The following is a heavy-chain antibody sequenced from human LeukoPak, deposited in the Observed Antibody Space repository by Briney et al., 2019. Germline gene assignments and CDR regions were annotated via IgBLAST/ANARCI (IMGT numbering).Heavy chain of an antibody. CDR1: GGSFSGYY. V-gene: IGHV4-34*01. D-gene: IGHD3-16*02. J-gene: IGHJ4*02. CDR3: ARAPPPRPGGYDYIWGSYRYEESGPDY. Sequence: IPSETLSLTCAVYGGSFSGYYWSWIRQPPGKGLEWIGEINHSGSTNYNPSLKSRVTISVDTSKNQFSLKLSSVTAADTAVYYCARAPPPRPGGYDYIWGSYRYEESGPDYWGQGTLVTVSP. CDR2: INHSGST.